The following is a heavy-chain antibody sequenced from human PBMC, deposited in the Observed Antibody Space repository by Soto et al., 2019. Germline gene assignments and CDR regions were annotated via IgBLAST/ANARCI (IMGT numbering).Heavy chain of an antibody. D-gene: IGHD2-2*01. CDR2: ISSSGSNT. J-gene: IGHJ3*02. CDR1: GFTFSSYG. Sequence: PGGSLRLSCAASGFTFSSYGMHWVRQAPGKGLEWVAVISSSGSNTYYADSVKGRFTISRDNSKNTVDLLMNSLRAEDTAIYYCAKGQPLGYCSSTSCSTAFDIWGQGTMVTVSS. CDR3: AKGQPLGYCSSTSCSTAFDI. V-gene: IGHV3-30*18.